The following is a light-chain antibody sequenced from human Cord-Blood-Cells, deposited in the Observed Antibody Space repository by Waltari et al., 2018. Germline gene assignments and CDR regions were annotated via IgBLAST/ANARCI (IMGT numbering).Light chain of an antibody. Sequence: DIQLTQSPSTLPASVGDRVTLPCRASQSISSWLAWYQQKPGKSPKLLIYDASSLESGVPSRFSGSGSGTEFTLTISSLQPDDFATYYCQQYNSYSPAFGQGTKLEIK. CDR3: QQYNSYSPA. V-gene: IGKV1-5*01. J-gene: IGKJ2*01. CDR1: QSISSW. CDR2: DAS.